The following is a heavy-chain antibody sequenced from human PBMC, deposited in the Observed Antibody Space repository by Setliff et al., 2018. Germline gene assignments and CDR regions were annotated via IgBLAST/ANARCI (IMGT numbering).Heavy chain of an antibody. J-gene: IGHJ3*02. CDR1: GYSISSGYY. D-gene: IGHD6-19*01. V-gene: IGHV4-38-2*02. CDR2: IYHSGST. Sequence: SETLSLTCAVSGYSISSGYYWGWIRQPPGKGLEWIGSIYHSGSTYYNPSLKSRVTISVDTSKNQFSLKLSSVTAADTAVYYCARDPLGEIAVAGHDAFDIWGQGTMVTVSS. CDR3: ARDPLGEIAVAGHDAFDI.